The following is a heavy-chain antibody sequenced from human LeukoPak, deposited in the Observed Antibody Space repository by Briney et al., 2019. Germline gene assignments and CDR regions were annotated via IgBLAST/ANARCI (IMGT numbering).Heavy chain of an antibody. V-gene: IGHV4-59*01. J-gene: IGHJ4*02. CDR2: IYYSGRT. Sequence: PSETLSLTCTVSGGSISSYYCSWIRQPPGKGREWIRYIYYSGRTNSNPSLRSRLTISVDTTKNHFFLKLSSLNAADTAVYYVARVGYYDSSGSVYWGQGTVVSVFS. CDR3: ARVGYYDSSGSVY. D-gene: IGHD3-22*01. CDR1: GGSISSYY.